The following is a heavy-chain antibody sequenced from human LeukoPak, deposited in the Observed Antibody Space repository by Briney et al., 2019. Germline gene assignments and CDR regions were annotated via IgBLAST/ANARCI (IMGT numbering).Heavy chain of an antibody. V-gene: IGHV1-46*01. J-gene: IGHJ3*02. CDR2: INPSGGST. CDR3: ARDRVVVAAIPHHDAFDI. CDR1: GYTFTSYY. Sequence: ASVKVSCKASGYTFTSYYMHWVRQAPGQGLEWMGIINPSGGSTSYAQKFQGRVTMTRDMSTSTVYMELSSLRSEDTAVYYCARDRVVVAAIPHHDAFDIWGQGTMVTVSS. D-gene: IGHD2-15*01.